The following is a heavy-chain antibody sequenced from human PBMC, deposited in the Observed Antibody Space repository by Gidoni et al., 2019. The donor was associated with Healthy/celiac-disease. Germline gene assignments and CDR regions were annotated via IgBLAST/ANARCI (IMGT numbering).Heavy chain of an antibody. CDR1: GFTFSSYA. V-gene: IGHV3-23*01. Sequence: EVKLLESGGGLVQPGGSLRLSWAASGFTFSSYAMSWVRQAPGKGLEWFSSISASGGSTYYADSVKGLFTISRDNSKNTLYLQMKSLRAEDTAIYYCAKDHLALAADYYYGMDVWGQGTTVTVSS. CDR3: AKDHLALAADYYYGMDV. D-gene: IGHD3-16*01. CDR2: ISASGGST. J-gene: IGHJ6*02.